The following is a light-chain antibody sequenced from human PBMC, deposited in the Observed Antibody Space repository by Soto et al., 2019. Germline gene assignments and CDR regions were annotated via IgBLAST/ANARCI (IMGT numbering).Light chain of an antibody. CDR2: AAS. CDR3: QQSYSTPPIT. Sequence: DSQTTPSPFSLSASVGDIVTITCLASQSISSYLNWYQQKPGKAPKLLXYAASSLQSGVPSRFSGSGSGTDFTLTISSLQPEDFATYYCQQSYSTPPITFGQGTRLEIK. J-gene: IGKJ5*01. CDR1: QSISSY. V-gene: IGKV1-39*01.